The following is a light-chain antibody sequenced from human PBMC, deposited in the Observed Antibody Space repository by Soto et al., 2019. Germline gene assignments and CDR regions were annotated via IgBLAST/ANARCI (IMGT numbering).Light chain of an antibody. CDR1: SSNIGSNT. Sequence: QSVLTQPPSASGTPGQRVTISCSGSSSNIGSNTVNWYQQLPGTAPKLLIYSNNQRPSGVPDRFSGSKSGTSASLAIRGLQSEDEADYDCAAWDDSLNGYVFGTGTKLTVL. CDR2: SNN. J-gene: IGLJ1*01. V-gene: IGLV1-44*01. CDR3: AAWDDSLNGYV.